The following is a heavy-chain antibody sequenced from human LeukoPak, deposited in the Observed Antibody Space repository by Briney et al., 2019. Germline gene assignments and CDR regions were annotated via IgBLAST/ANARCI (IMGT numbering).Heavy chain of an antibody. Sequence: GGSLRLSCAASGFTFSSYSMNWVRQAPGKGLEWLSFISSSSNTISCVDSVKGRFTISRDNANNSLYLQMNSLRAEDTAVYYCARSLRPASFDPWGQGTMVTVSS. CDR1: GFTFSSYS. J-gene: IGHJ5*02. CDR2: ISSSSNTI. V-gene: IGHV3-48*04. CDR3: ARSLRPASFDP.